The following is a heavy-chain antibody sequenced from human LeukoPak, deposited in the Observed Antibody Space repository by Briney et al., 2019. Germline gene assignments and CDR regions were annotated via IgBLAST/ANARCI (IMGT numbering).Heavy chain of an antibody. CDR1: GFTFSSYT. Sequence: GGSLRLSCAASGFTFSSYTMTWVRQAPGKGLVWVSRINSDGSDISYADSVKGRFTISRDNSKNTLYLQMNSLRADDTAVYYCARGLEVMVRGGRWFDPWGQGTLVTVSS. J-gene: IGHJ5*02. V-gene: IGHV3-74*01. D-gene: IGHD3-10*01. CDR3: ARGLEVMVRGGRWFDP. CDR2: INSDGSDI.